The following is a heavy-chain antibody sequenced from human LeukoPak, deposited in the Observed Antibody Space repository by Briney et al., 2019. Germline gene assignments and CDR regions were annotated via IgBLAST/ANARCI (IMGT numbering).Heavy chain of an antibody. V-gene: IGHV4-4*07. CDR3: ARHQIGLPSLDP. D-gene: IGHD3/OR15-3a*01. Sequence: PSETLSLTCTVSGGSISSYYWSWIRQPAGKGLEWIGRIYTSGSTNYNPSLKSRVTISVDTFKNQFSLNFSSVTAADTAVYYCARHQIGLPSLDPWGQGTLVTVSS. J-gene: IGHJ5*02. CDR1: GGSISSYY. CDR2: IYTSGST.